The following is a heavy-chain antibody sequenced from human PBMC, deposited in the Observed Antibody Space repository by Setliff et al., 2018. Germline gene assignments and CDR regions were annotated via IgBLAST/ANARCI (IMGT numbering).Heavy chain of an antibody. Sequence: PSETLSLTCNVSGGSISNYYWSWIRQSPGKGLEWIGYIDTSGSTSHNPSLKGRVIILKDTSYSQISLILNSVTAADTAVYYCARHQKVYSRTWYPQALDYWGQGILVTVSS. CDR2: IDTSGST. V-gene: IGHV4-4*09. CDR1: GGSISNYY. CDR3: ARHQKVYSRTWYPQALDY. J-gene: IGHJ4*02. D-gene: IGHD6-13*01.